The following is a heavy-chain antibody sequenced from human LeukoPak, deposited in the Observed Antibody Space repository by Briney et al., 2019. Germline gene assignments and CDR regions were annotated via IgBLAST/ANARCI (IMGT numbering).Heavy chain of an antibody. D-gene: IGHD3-22*01. J-gene: IGHJ4*02. V-gene: IGHV3-30-3*01. Sequence: GGSLRLSCAASGFTFTNFAMHWVRQAPGKGLEWVAVISYDGSNKYYADSVKGRFTISRDNSKNTLYLQMNSLRAEDTAVYYCARNDYYDRLLWGQGTLVTVSS. CDR3: ARNDYYDRLL. CDR1: GFTFTNFA. CDR2: ISYDGSNK.